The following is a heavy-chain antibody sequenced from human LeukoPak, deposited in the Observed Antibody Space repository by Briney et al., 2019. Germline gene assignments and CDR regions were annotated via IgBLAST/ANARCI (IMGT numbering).Heavy chain of an antibody. CDR2: IYPSDSDT. CDR1: GYTFTTYW. J-gene: IGHJ4*02. V-gene: IGHV5-51*01. Sequence: GESLKISCKGSGYTFTTYWIGWVRQLPGKGLEWMGIIYPSDSDTRYSPSFQGQVTMSVDKSINTAYLQWSSLKASDTAMYYCARQSSSYYVDYWGQGTLVTVSS. D-gene: IGHD6-13*01. CDR3: ARQSSSYYVDY.